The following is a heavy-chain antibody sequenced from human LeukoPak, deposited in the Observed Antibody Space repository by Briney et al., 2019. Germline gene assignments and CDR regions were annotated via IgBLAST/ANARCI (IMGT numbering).Heavy chain of an antibody. CDR2: ISSSGSTI. D-gene: IGHD2/OR15-2a*01. J-gene: IGHJ4*02. CDR3: ARELDLWPIKYFDS. V-gene: IGHV3-11*01. CDR1: GFTFSNYY. Sequence: GGSLRLSCAASGFTFSNYYMSWIRQAPGKGLEWVSYISSSGSTIYYADSVKGRFTISRDNAKNSLYLQMHSLRAEDTAVYYCARELDLWPIKYFDSWGQGTLVTVSS.